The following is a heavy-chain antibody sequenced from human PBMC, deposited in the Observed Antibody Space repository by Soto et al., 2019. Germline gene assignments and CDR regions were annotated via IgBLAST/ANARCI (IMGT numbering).Heavy chain of an antibody. D-gene: IGHD2-2*01. Sequence: QVQLVESGGGVVQPGRSLRLSCAASGFTFSSYGMHWVRQAPGKGLEWVAVIWYDGSNKYYADSVKGRFTISRDNSKNPLYLQMNSLRAEDTAVYYCARGGGYCSSTSCYPAPRWFDPWGQGTLVTVSS. CDR1: GFTFSSYG. J-gene: IGHJ5*02. CDR2: IWYDGSNK. CDR3: ARGGGYCSSTSCYPAPRWFDP. V-gene: IGHV3-33*01.